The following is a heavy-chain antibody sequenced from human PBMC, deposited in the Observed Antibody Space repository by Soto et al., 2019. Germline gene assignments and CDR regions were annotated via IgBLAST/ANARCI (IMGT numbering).Heavy chain of an antibody. J-gene: IGHJ6*02. Sequence: ASVKVSCKASGYTFTSFGISWVRQAPGQGLEWMGWISAYNGDTHYAQNFQGRVTMTTDTSTTTASMELRSLRSDDTAVYYCARDYCSSTSCLPLDVWGQGTTVTVSS. V-gene: IGHV1-18*04. CDR2: ISAYNGDT. CDR3: ARDYCSSTSCLPLDV. D-gene: IGHD2-2*01. CDR1: GYTFTSFG.